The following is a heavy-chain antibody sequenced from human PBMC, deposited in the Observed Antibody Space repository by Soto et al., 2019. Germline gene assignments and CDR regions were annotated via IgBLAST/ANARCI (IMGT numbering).Heavy chain of an antibody. CDR1: GLSLSTTGVG. V-gene: IGHV2-5*02. J-gene: IGHJ6*02. CDR2: IYWDDDK. Sequence: QITLKESGPTLVKPTQTLTLTCTFSGLSLSTTGVGVGCIRQPPGKALEWLALIYWDDDKRYSPSLKSRLTITKDTSKNQLVLTMTTMDPVDTATYYCVQSRCGGDCLQSYSSHSYYGLDVWGQGTTVTVSS. CDR3: VQSRCGGDCLQSYSSHSYYGLDV. D-gene: IGHD2-21*02.